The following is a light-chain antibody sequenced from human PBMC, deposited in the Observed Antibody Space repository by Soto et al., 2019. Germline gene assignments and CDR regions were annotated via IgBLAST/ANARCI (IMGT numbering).Light chain of an antibody. CDR1: QSISSW. CDR3: QQYNTYQGT. J-gene: IGKJ1*01. Sequence: DIQMTQSPSTLSASVGYRFTITCRASQSISSWLAWYQQKPGKAPKLLIYDASSLESGVPSRFSGSGSGTEFTLTISSLQPDDFATYYCQQYNTYQGTFGRGTTVDIK. CDR2: DAS. V-gene: IGKV1-5*01.